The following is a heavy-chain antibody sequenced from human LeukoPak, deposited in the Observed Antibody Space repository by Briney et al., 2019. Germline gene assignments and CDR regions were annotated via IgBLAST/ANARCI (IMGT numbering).Heavy chain of an antibody. CDR1: GFTFSSYS. Sequence: GGSLRLSCAASGFTFSSYSMNWVRQAPGKGLEWVSYINSSSSTIYYADSVKGRFTISRDNGKKSLFLQVNSLRAEDTAVYYCARDGRGGYLDYWGQGTLVTVSS. J-gene: IGHJ4*02. V-gene: IGHV3-48*04. CDR2: INSSSSTI. CDR3: ARDGRGGYLDY. D-gene: IGHD3-16*01.